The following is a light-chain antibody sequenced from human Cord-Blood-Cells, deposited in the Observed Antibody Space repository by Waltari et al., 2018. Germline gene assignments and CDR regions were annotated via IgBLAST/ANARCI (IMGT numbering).Light chain of an antibody. CDR1: SLRSYY. V-gene: IGLV3-19*01. Sequence: SSELTQDPAVSVALGQTVRITCQGDSLRSYYASWYQQKPGQAPVLVIYGKNNRPSGIPDRFSGCSSGNTASLTIAGAQAEDEADYYGNSRDSSGNHLVFGGGTKLTVL. CDR3: NSRDSSGNHLV. CDR2: GKN. J-gene: IGLJ3*02.